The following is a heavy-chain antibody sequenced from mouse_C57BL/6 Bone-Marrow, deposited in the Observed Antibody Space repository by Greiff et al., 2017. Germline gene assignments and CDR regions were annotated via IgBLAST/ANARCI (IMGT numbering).Heavy chain of an antibody. V-gene: IGHV1-53*01. D-gene: IGHD2-3*01. CDR3: ARGRLLREYFDY. Sequence: QVQLQQSGTELVKPGASVKLSCKASGYTFTSYWMHWVKQRPGQGLEWIGNINPSNGGTNYNEKFKSKATLTVDKSSSTAYMQLSSLTSEDSAVYYCARGRLLREYFDYWGQGTTLTVSS. J-gene: IGHJ2*01. CDR2: INPSNGGT. CDR1: GYTFTSYW.